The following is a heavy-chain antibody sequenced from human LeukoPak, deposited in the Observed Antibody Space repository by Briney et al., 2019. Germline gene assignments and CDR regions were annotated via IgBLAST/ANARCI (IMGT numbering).Heavy chain of an antibody. V-gene: IGHV3-74*01. CDR2: INSDGSIA. CDR3: APEGGSSYDY. Sequence: PGGSLRLSCVASGFTFSSYWMHWVRQDPRKGLVWVSRINSDGSIADYADAVKGRFTISRDNARNTLYLEMNSLRAEDTALYFCAPEGGSSYDYWGQGTLVTVSS. D-gene: IGHD5-18*01. CDR1: GFTFSSYW. J-gene: IGHJ4*02.